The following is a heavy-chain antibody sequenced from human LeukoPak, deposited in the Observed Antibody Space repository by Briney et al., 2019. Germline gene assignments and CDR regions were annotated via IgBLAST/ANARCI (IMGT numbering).Heavy chain of an antibody. Sequence: SETLSLTCAVYGGSFSGYYWSWIRQPPGKGLEWIGEINHSGSTNYNPSLKSRVTISVDTSKNQFSLKLSSVTAADTAVYYCARGGFHRRTVTTFDYWGQDTLVTVSS. V-gene: IGHV4-34*01. CDR2: INHSGST. D-gene: IGHD4-11*01. CDR1: GGSFSGYY. CDR3: ARGGFHRRTVTTFDY. J-gene: IGHJ5*01.